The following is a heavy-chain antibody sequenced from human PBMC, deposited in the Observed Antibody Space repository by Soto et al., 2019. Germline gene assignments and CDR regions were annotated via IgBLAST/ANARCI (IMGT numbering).Heavy chain of an antibody. Sequence: QVQLQESGPGLVKPSETLSLTCAVSGDSISSYYCMWIRQPPGKGLESIGYLYYGRSANYNPSLKSRLTLSVDTSTNQCPLTLSSMTAADTAVYYCAPRSMAVVPEYWGQGTLVTVSS. CDR1: GDSISSYY. CDR2: LYYGRSA. V-gene: IGHV4-59*01. CDR3: APRSMAVVPEY. D-gene: IGHD3-22*01. J-gene: IGHJ4*02.